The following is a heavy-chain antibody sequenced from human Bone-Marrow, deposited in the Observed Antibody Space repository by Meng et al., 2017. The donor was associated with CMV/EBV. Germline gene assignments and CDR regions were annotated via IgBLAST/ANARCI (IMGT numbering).Heavy chain of an antibody. D-gene: IGHD3-3*01. V-gene: IGHV3-74*01. CDR2: INSDGSST. Sequence: GGSLRLSCAASGFTFSSYAMHWVRQAPGKGLVWVSRINSDGSSTSYADSVKGRFTISRDNAKNTLYLQMNSLRAEDTAVYYCAREGLLYSDPFDYWGQGTLVTVSS. J-gene: IGHJ4*02. CDR3: AREGLLYSDPFDY. CDR1: GFTFSSYA.